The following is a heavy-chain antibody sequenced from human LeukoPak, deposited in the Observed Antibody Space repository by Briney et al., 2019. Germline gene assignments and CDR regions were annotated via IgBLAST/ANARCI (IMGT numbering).Heavy chain of an antibody. Sequence: SETLSLTCTVSGGSISSGDYYWSWIRQPPGKGLEWIGYIYYSGSTYYNPSLKSRVTISVDTSKNQFSLKLSSVTAADTAVYYCASTYTMTTGHYYGMDVWGQGTTVTVSS. V-gene: IGHV4-30-4*01. CDR2: IYYSGST. D-gene: IGHD4-11*01. J-gene: IGHJ6*02. CDR1: GGSISSGDYY. CDR3: ASTYTMTTGHYYGMDV.